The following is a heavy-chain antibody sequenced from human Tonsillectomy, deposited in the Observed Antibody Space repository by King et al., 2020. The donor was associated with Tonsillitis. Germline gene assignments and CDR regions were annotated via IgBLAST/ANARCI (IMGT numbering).Heavy chain of an antibody. CDR1: GFTVSHYA. CDR3: AREESMALDY. V-gene: IGHV3-30-3*01. J-gene: IGHJ4*02. CDR2: ISYDENKT. D-gene: IGHD2/OR15-2a*01. Sequence: VQLVESGGDVVQPGRSLRLSCVGSGFTVSHYAMHWVRQAPGKGLEWVAVISYDENKTYYADSVKGRFTISRDNSKSSLYLQMNSLRAEDTAVYYCAREESMALDYWGQGTLGTVSS.